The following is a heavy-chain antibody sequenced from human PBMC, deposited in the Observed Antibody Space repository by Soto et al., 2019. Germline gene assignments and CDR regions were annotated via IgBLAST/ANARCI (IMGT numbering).Heavy chain of an antibody. J-gene: IGHJ4*02. CDR3: AGSGSSSNLRHFDS. V-gene: IGHV1-18*01. CDR2: ISVYNGNT. Sequence: ASVKVSCKASDYTFTSYGIIWVRQAPGQGLEWIGWISVYNGNTNYAQKFRGRVTMTTDISTTTAYMEMRGLRSDDTAVYYCAGSGSSSNLRHFDSWGQGTLVSVS. D-gene: IGHD6-6*01. CDR1: DYTFTSYG.